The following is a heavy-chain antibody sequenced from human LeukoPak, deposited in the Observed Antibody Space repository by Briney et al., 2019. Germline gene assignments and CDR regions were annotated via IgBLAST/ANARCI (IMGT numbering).Heavy chain of an antibody. CDR3: AREGYGGNSDAFDI. Sequence: PGGSLRLSCAASGFTFSRYETDWVRQAPGKGLEWISYISSSSNTIYYADSVKGRFTISGDNAKNSLYLQLNSLRAEDTAVYYCAREGYGGNSDAFDIWGQGTMVTVSS. J-gene: IGHJ3*02. V-gene: IGHV3-48*03. CDR2: ISSSSNTI. D-gene: IGHD4-23*01. CDR1: GFTFSRYE.